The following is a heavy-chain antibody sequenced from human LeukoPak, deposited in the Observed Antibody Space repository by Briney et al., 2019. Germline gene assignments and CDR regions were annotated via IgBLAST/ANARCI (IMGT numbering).Heavy chain of an antibody. Sequence: ASVKVSCKASGYTFTSYGISWVRQAPGQGLEWMGWISAYNGNTNYAQTIQGRVTMTTDTSTSTAYMELRSLRSDDTAVYYCARDDWYYDSSGYRGDYWGQGTLVTVSS. CDR2: ISAYNGNT. V-gene: IGHV1-18*01. D-gene: IGHD3-22*01. CDR3: ARDDWYYDSSGYRGDY. CDR1: GYTFTSYG. J-gene: IGHJ4*02.